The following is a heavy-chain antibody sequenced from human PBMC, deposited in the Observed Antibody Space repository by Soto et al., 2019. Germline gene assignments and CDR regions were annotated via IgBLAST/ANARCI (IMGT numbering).Heavy chain of an antibody. CDR2: ISGSGGST. CDR3: AKEEYFWSRRGAMDV. V-gene: IGHV3-23*01. J-gene: IGHJ6*02. Sequence: GSLRLSCAASGFTFSSYAMSWVRQAPGKGLEWVSAISGSGGSTYYADSVKGRFTISRDNPKNTLYLQMNSLRAEDTAVYYCAKEEYFWSRRGAMDVWGQGTTVTVSS. D-gene: IGHD3-3*01. CDR1: GFTFSSYA.